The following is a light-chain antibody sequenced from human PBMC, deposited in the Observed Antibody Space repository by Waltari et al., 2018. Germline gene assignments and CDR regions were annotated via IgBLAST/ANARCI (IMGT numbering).Light chain of an antibody. V-gene: IGLV4-69*01. CDR3: QTGGHGTWV. CDR2: VNSDGSH. Sequence: HLVLTQSPPASAPLGASVKLTCPLSSGNTTNTIPGHHKQPEKGPRYLMKVNSDGSHTKGDAIPDRFSGSSSGAERYLTISSVQSEDEADYYCQTGGHGTWVFGGGTKLTVL. J-gene: IGLJ3*02. CDR1: SGNTTNT.